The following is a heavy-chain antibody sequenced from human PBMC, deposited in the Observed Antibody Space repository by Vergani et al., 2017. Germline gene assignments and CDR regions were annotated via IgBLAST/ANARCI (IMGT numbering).Heavy chain of an antibody. V-gene: IGHV1-69-2*01. J-gene: IGHJ5*02. CDR1: GYTFTDHY. Sequence: EVQLVQSGAEVKKPGATMKISCKVSGYTFTDHYMHWVKQAPGKGLEWMGLVDPEDGETIYAEKFKGRVTIAADTSTDTAHLELSSLRSEDTAVYYCARESHYSNGYNWFDPWGQGTLVTVSS. CDR2: VDPEDGET. D-gene: IGHD4-11*01. CDR3: ARESHYSNGYNWFDP.